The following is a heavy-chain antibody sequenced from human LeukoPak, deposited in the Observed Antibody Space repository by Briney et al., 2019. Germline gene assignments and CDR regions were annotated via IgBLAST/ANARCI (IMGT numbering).Heavy chain of an antibody. CDR3: ARDQSWTTGFDI. CDR2: VSYDGTET. J-gene: IGHJ3*02. Sequence: GGSLRLSCAASGFIFSRYGMHWVRQAPGKGLEWVAVVSYDGTETKYADSVKGRLNLSRDNSKNTVYLQMNSLTFEDTAVYYCARDQSWTTGFDIWGQGTIVTVSS. CDR1: GFIFSRYG. V-gene: IGHV3-30*03. D-gene: IGHD2-8*02.